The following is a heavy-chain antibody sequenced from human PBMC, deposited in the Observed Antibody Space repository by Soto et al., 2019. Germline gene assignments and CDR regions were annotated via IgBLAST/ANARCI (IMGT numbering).Heavy chain of an antibody. D-gene: IGHD2-2*01. J-gene: IGHJ6*02. Sequence: ASVKVSCKASGYTFTSYYMHWVRQAPGQGLEWMGIINPSGGSTSYAQKFQGRVNMTRDTSTSTVYMELSSLRSEDTAVYYCARDYCSSTSCSYYYGMDVWGQGTTVTVSS. V-gene: IGHV1-46*01. CDR2: INPSGGST. CDR3: ARDYCSSTSCSYYYGMDV. CDR1: GYTFTSYY.